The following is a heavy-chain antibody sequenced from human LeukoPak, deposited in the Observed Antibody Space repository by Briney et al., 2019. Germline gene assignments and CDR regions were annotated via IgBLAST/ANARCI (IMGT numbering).Heavy chain of an antibody. CDR3: ARENWDAFDI. Sequence: PGGSLRLSCAASGFTFDDYAMHWVRQAPGKGLEWVSVIYSGGSTYHADSVKGRFTISRDNSKNTLYLQMNSLRAEDTAVYYCARENWDAFDIWGQGTMVTVSS. J-gene: IGHJ3*02. CDR2: IYSGGST. V-gene: IGHV3-53*01. CDR1: GFTFDDYA.